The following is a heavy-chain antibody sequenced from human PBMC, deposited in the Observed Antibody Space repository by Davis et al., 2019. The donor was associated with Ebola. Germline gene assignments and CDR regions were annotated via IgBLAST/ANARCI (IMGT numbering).Heavy chain of an antibody. D-gene: IGHD6-19*01. V-gene: IGHV4-59*08. CDR1: GGSISSYY. J-gene: IGHJ3*02. Sequence: SETLSLTCTVSGGSISSYYWSWIRQPPGKGLKWIGYIYYSGSTNYNPSLKSRVTISVDTSKNQFSLKLSSVTAADTAVYYCARPVAGTRDAFDIWGRGTMVTVSS. CDR3: ARPVAGTRDAFDI. CDR2: IYYSGST.